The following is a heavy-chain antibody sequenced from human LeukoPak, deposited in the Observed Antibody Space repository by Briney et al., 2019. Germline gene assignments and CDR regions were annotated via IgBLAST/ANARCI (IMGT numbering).Heavy chain of an antibody. Sequence: GGSLRLSCAASGFTFTTYAMNWVRQAPGKGLEWVSGISNSGSNTYYADSVKGRFTISRDNSRNTLYLQMISLRAEDTAVYYCAKWGDYDVLTGYYDPDNWGQGTLVTVSS. D-gene: IGHD3-9*01. CDR2: ISNSGSNT. CDR1: GFTFTTYA. CDR3: AKWGDYDVLTGYYDPDN. V-gene: IGHV3-23*01. J-gene: IGHJ4*02.